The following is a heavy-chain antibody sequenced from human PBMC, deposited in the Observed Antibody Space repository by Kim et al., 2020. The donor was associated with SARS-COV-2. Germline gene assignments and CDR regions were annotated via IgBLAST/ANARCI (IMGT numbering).Heavy chain of an antibody. CDR2: IKSKTDGGTT. CDR3: TTDYPVYYYGSGSYYPPLDY. Sequence: GGSLRLSCAASGFTFSNAWMSWVRQAPGKGLEWVGRIKSKTDGGTTDYAAPVKGRFTIPRDDSKNTLYLQMNSLKTEDTAVYYCTTDYPVYYYGSGSYYPPLDYWGPGTLVTVSS. D-gene: IGHD3-10*01. V-gene: IGHV3-15*01. J-gene: IGHJ4*01. CDR1: GFTFSNAW.